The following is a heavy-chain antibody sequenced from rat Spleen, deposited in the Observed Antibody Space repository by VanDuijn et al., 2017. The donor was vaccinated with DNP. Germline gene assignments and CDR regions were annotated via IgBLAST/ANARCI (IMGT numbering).Heavy chain of an antibody. J-gene: IGHJ2*01. V-gene: IGHV5-22*01. D-gene: IGHD4-1*01. CDR3: ARRGHGGYYFDF. Sequence: EVQLVESGGGLVLPGRSLKLSCAASGFTFSDYSMAWVRQAPTKGLEWVAYITYDDGSTYYGDSVKGRFTISRDNAKNTLYLQMNNLRSEDMATYYCARRGHGGYYFDFWGQGVMVTVSP. CDR1: GFTFSDYS. CDR2: ITYDDGST.